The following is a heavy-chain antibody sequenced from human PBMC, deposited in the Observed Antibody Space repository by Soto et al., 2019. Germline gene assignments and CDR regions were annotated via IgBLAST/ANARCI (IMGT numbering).Heavy chain of an antibody. Sequence: QVQLQESGPGLVKPSETLSLTCTVSGGSISSYYWSWIRQPPGKGLEWIGYIYYSGSTNYNPSLTSPVTISVDTSQTHFSLKPSSVTAADTSLYSCAWRYAATFDYWGHGTLVTVSS. D-gene: IGHD1-1*01. CDR1: GGSISSYY. V-gene: IGHV4-59*08. CDR2: IYYSGST. CDR3: AWRYAATFDY. J-gene: IGHJ4*01.